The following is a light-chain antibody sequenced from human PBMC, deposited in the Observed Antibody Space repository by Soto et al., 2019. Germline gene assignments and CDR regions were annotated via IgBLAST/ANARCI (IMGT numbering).Light chain of an antibody. V-gene: IGKV3-20*01. CDR2: GAS. CDR3: QQYSRSPYT. J-gene: IGKJ2*01. Sequence: EIVLTQSPGTLSLSPGDRATLSCRASQSVSSNYLAWYQQKPGQAPRLLIHGASSRATGIPDRFSGSGSGTDFPLTISRLEPEDFAVYYCQQYSRSPYTFGQGTKVEIK. CDR1: QSVSSNY.